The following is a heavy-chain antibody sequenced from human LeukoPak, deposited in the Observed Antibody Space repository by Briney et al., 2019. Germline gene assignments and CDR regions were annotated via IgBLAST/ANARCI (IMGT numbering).Heavy chain of an antibody. CDR2: ISYDGSNK. J-gene: IGHJ5*02. CDR3: ARDVSRERFDP. V-gene: IGHV3-30*03. Sequence: PGRSLRLSCAASGFTFSSYGMHWVRQAPGKGLEWVAVISYDGSNKYYADSVKGRFTISRDNSKNTLYLQMNSLRAEDTAVYYCARDVSRERFDPWGQGTLVTVSS. CDR1: GFTFSSYG.